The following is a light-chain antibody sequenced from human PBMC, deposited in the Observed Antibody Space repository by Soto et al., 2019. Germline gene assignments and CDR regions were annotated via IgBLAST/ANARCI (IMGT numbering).Light chain of an antibody. J-gene: IGKJ5*01. CDR1: QSVSSY. Sequence: EIVLTQSPATLSLSPGERATLSCRASQSVSSYLAWYQQNPGQAPRLLIYDASNRATGIPARFSGSGSGTDFTLTISRLEPEDFAVYYCQQRSNWPGITFGXGTRLEI. CDR3: QQRSNWPGIT. V-gene: IGKV3-11*01. CDR2: DAS.